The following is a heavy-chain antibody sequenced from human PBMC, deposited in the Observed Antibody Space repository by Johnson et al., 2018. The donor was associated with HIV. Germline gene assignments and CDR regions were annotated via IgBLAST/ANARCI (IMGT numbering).Heavy chain of an antibody. Sequence: QVQLVESGGGVVQPGRSLRLSCAASGFTFSSYGMHWVRQAPGKGLEWVAVIWYDGSNKYYADSVKGRFTISRDNAKNSLYLQMNSLRAEDTAVYYCARDHGRGIAAVGRWGAFDIWGQGTMVTVSS. CDR3: ARDHGRGIAAVGRWGAFDI. V-gene: IGHV3-33*01. D-gene: IGHD6-13*01. J-gene: IGHJ3*02. CDR2: IWYDGSNK. CDR1: GFTFSSYG.